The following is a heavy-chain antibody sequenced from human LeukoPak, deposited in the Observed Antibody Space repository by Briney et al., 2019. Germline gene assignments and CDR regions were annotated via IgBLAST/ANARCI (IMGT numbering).Heavy chain of an antibody. V-gene: IGHV3-48*03. CDR1: GFMFSNYE. Sequence: PGGSLRLSCAASGFMFSNYEMNWVRQAPGKGLEWVSYMSSSGRTIYYADSVKGRFTISRDNVKNSLYLQMNSLRAEDTAVYYCATEVGAGYWGQGTLVTVSS. CDR2: MSSSGRTI. CDR3: ATEVGAGY. D-gene: IGHD1-26*01. J-gene: IGHJ4*02.